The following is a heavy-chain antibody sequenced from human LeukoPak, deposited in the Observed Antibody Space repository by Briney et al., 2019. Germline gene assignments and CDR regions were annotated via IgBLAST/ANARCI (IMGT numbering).Heavy chain of an antibody. CDR3: VRDLPRTSGP. J-gene: IGHJ5*02. CDR1: GFTVSSNY. Sequence: PGGSLRLSCAASGFTVSSNYMSWVRQAPGKGLEWVSVIYSGGSTYYADSVKGRFTISRDNAKNTLYLQMNSLRVEDTAVYYCVRDLPRTSGPWGQGTLVTVSS. V-gene: IGHV3-53*01. CDR2: IYSGGST. D-gene: IGHD3-10*01.